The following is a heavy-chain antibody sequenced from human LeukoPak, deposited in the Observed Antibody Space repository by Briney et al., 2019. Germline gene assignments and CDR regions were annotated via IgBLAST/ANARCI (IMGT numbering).Heavy chain of an antibody. D-gene: IGHD3-3*02. CDR2: MSHDGSNK. J-gene: IGHJ4*02. Sequence: GRSLRLSCAVSGFTFSSYAMHWVRQAPGKGLEWVAVMSHDGSNKYYADSVKGRFTISRDNSKNTLYLQMNSLRAEDTAVYYCARDIAFDGTRPPDYWGQRTLVTVSS. CDR3: ARDIAFDGTRPPDY. CDR1: GFTFSSYA. V-gene: IGHV3-30*04.